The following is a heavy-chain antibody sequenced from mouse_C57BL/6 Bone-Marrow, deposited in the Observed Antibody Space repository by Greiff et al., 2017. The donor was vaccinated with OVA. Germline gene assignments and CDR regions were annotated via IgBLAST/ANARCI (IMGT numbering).Heavy chain of an antibody. J-gene: IGHJ2*01. V-gene: IGHV5-6*02. Sequence: DVKLVESGGDLVKPGGSLKLSCAASGFTFSSYGMSWVRQTPDKRLEWVATISSGGSYTYYPDSVKGRFTISRDNAKNTLYLQMSSLKSEDTAMYYGARHYYGSSYDYWGQGTTLTVSS. CDR3: ARHYYGSSYDY. CDR2: ISSGGSYT. D-gene: IGHD1-1*01. CDR1: GFTFSSYG.